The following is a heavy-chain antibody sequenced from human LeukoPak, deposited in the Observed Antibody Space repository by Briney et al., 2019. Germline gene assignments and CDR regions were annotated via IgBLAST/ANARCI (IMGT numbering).Heavy chain of an antibody. CDR2: ISSSGSTI. CDR1: GFTFSSYW. V-gene: IGHV3-48*04. CDR3: ARAHPIAFDY. Sequence: GGSLRLSCAASGFTFSSYWMSWVRQAPGKGLEWVSYISSSGSTIYYADSVKGRFTISRDNAMNSLYLQMNSLRAEDTAVYYCARAHPIAFDYWGQGTLVTVSS. J-gene: IGHJ4*02.